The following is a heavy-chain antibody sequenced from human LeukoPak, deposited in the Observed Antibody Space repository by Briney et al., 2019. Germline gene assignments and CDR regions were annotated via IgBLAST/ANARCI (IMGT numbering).Heavy chain of an antibody. CDR2: ISTACDT. D-gene: IGHD2-15*01. CDR3: ARILGGGDGMDV. Sequence: GGSLRLSCAASGFTFSSYDIHWVRQAAGKGLEWVSVISTACDTHYLGSVKSRFTISTENDKNPVYLQMNSLSAGDTDVYYCARILGGGDGMDVWGQGTTVTVSS. CDR1: GFTFSSYD. V-gene: IGHV3-13*04. J-gene: IGHJ6*02.